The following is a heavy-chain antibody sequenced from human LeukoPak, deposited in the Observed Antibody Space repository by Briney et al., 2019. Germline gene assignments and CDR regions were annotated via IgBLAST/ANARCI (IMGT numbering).Heavy chain of an antibody. CDR2: ISSSGSPI. CDR1: GFTFSSYS. J-gene: IGHJ2*01. CDR3: ATKYCSGGSCYHYWYFDL. Sequence: PGGSLRLSCAASGFTFSSYSMNWVRQAPGKGLEWVSYISSSGSPIYYADSVKGRFTISRDNAKNSLYLQMNSLRAEDTAVYYCATKYCSGGSCYHYWYFDLWGRGTLVTVSS. V-gene: IGHV3-48*04. D-gene: IGHD2-15*01.